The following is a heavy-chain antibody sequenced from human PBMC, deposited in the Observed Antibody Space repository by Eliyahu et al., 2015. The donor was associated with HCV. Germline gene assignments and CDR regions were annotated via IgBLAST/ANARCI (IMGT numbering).Heavy chain of an antibody. V-gene: IGHV3-11*06. CDR2: ISSSSSYT. J-gene: IGHJ2*01. D-gene: IGHD5-24*01. Sequence: QVQLVESGGGLVKPGGSLRLSCAASGFTFSDDYMSWIRQAPGKGLEGISYISSSSSYTNYADSVKGRFTISRDNAKNSLYLQMNSLRAEDTAVYYCARDGREDGYNYGGYFDLWGRGTLVTVSS. CDR3: ARDGREDGYNYGGYFDL. CDR1: GFTFSDDY.